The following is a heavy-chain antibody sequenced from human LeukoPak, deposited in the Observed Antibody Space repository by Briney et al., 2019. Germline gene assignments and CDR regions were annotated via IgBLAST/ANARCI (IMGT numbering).Heavy chain of an antibody. Sequence: GGSLRLSCAASGFTFSNAWMSWVRRAPGKGLEWVGRIKSKTDGGTTDYAAPVKGRFTISRDDSKNTLYLQMNSLKTEDTAVYYCTTVVFWYGSGEDYWGQGTLVTVSS. CDR1: GFTFSNAW. V-gene: IGHV3-15*01. J-gene: IGHJ4*02. CDR3: TTVVFWYGSGEDY. CDR2: IKSKTDGGTT. D-gene: IGHD3-10*01.